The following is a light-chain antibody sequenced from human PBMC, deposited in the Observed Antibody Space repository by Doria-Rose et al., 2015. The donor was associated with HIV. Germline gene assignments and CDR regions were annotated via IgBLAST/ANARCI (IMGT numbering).Light chain of an antibody. CDR3: HQYGTSWT. CDR2: DGS. Sequence: TQSPGTLSLSPGERATLSCRASQSFSSTYLAWYQQKPGQAPSLLIYDGSTRAPGIPDRFSASGSGTDFTLTINRLEPEDFALYYCHQYGTSWTFGQGTKVEI. CDR1: QSFSSTY. V-gene: IGKV3-20*01. J-gene: IGKJ1*01.